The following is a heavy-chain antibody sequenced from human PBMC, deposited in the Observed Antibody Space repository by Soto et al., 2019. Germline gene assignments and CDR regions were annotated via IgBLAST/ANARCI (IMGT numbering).Heavy chain of an antibody. CDR1: GYTFTSYD. CDR3: ARGGSYWARRHYFDS. Sequence: QVQLVQSGAEMKKPGASVKVSCKASGYTFTSYDINWGRQAAGQGPEWMGSVTPRNGDTAFAQKYQGRVTVTSNTSMSTVYMELSNLRSDDTAVYYCARGGSYWARRHYFDSWGHGTLVTVSS. J-gene: IGHJ4*01. D-gene: IGHD2-8*02. V-gene: IGHV1-8*02. CDR2: VTPRNGDT.